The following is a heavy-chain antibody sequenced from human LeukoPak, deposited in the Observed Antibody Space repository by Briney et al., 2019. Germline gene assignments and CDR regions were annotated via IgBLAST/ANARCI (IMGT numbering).Heavy chain of an antibody. CDR1: GFTVSSNY. CDR3: ARASSYGGNFR. CDR2: IWYDGSNK. J-gene: IGHJ4*02. Sequence: GGSLRLSCAASGFTVSSNYMSWVRQAPGKGLEWVAVIWYDGSNKYYADSVKGRFTISRDNSKNTLYLQMNSLRAEDTAVYYCARASSYGGNFRWGQGTLVTVSS. D-gene: IGHD4-17*01. V-gene: IGHV3-33*08.